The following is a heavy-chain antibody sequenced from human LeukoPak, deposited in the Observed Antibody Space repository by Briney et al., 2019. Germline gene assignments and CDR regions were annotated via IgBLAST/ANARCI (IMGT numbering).Heavy chain of an antibody. CDR2: ISYDGSNK. Sequence: PGGSLRLSCTASGFTFSNYAMHWVRQAPGNGLEWVAIISYDGSNKYYADSVKGRFTISRDNSKNTMYLQMNSLRAEDTAVYYCARDHGQWRVQMGEDHWGQGTLVTVSS. V-gene: IGHV3-30*04. CDR1: GFTFSNYA. CDR3: ARDHGQWRVQMGEDH. D-gene: IGHD6-19*01. J-gene: IGHJ4*02.